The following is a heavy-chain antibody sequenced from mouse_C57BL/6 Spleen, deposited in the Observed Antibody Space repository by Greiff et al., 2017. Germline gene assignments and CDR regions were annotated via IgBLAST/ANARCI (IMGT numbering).Heavy chain of an antibody. J-gene: IGHJ1*03. Sequence: QVQLQQSGAELVKPGASVKISCKASGYAFSSYWMNWVKQRPGKGLEWIGQIYPGDGDTNYNGKFKGKATLTADKSSSTAYMQLSSLTSEDSAVDFCARGYGTPPYFDVWGTGTTVTVSS. CDR3: ARGYGTPPYFDV. V-gene: IGHV1-80*01. CDR1: GYAFSSYW. D-gene: IGHD1-1*01. CDR2: IYPGDGDT.